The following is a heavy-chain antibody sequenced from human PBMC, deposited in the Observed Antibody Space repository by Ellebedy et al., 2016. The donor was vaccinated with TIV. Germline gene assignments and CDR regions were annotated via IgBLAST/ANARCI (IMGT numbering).Heavy chain of an antibody. CDR1: GGSFSGYY. V-gene: IGHV4-34*01. J-gene: IGHJ5*02. D-gene: IGHD1-26*01. Sequence: MPSETLSLTCAVYGGSFSGYYWSWIRQPPGKGLEWNGEINHSGRTNYNPSLKSRFTISLDTSKTQFSLKLSPGTAADTAVYYCARGWRVGATMRMYWFDPWGQGPLVPFSS. CDR2: INHSGRT. CDR3: ARGWRVGATMRMYWFDP.